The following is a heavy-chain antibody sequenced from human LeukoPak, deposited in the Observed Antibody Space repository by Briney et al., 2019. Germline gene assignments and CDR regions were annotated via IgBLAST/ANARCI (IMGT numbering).Heavy chain of an antibody. CDR3: ARDPKYSSGCFDY. CDR2: ISYDGNNK. V-gene: IGHV3-30*03. J-gene: IGHJ4*02. CDR1: GFTFSTYG. Sequence: GGSLRLSCAASGFTFSTYGMHWVRQAPGKGLEGVAVISYDGNNKYYADSVKGRFTISRDNSKNTLYLQMNSLRAEDTAVYYCARDPKYSSGCFDYWGQGTLVTVSS. D-gene: IGHD6-19*01.